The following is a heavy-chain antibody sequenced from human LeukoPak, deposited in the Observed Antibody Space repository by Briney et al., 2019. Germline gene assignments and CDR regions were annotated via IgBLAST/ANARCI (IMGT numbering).Heavy chain of an antibody. CDR2: IIGSGDTT. Sequence: PGGSLRLSCAASGFTFSGYAMSWVRQAPGKGLEWVSAIIGSGDTTYYAASVKGRLTISRDNSKNTLYLQKNSLRAEDTAVYYCAKVTGGDMITYGGLDYWGQGTLVTVSS. V-gene: IGHV3-23*01. D-gene: IGHD3-16*01. CDR1: GFTFSGYA. CDR3: AKVTGGDMITYGGLDY. J-gene: IGHJ4*02.